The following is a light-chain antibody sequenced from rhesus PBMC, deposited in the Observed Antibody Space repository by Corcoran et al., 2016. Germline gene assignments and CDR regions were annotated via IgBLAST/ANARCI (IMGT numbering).Light chain of an antibody. V-gene: IGKV4-1*01. Sequence: DIVMSQSPDSLAVSLGERVSISCRSSQSFLNSSKNKTYLAWYQQRTGQTPKVLIYWASTRETGVPNRLSGSGSRTEITLTISSLRSEDVAVYSCQQYYSSPLTFGREAKVEI. CDR3: QQYYSSPLT. CDR1: QSFLNSSKNKTY. CDR2: WAS. J-gene: IGKJ4*01.